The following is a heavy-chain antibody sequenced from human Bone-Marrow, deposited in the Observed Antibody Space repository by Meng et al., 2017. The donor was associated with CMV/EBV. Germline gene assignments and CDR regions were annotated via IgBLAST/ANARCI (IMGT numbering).Heavy chain of an antibody. CDR2: INPNSGGT. CDR3: ARDLDDILTGYYSTRGWFDP. CDR1: GDTFTGYY. J-gene: IGHJ5*02. Sequence: ASVKVSCKASGDTFTGYYMNWVRQAPGQGLEWMGWINPNSGGTNYAQKFQGRVTMTRDTSISTAYMELSRLRSDDTAVYYCARDLDDILTGYYSTRGWFDPWGQGTLVTVSS. D-gene: IGHD3-9*01. V-gene: IGHV1-2*02.